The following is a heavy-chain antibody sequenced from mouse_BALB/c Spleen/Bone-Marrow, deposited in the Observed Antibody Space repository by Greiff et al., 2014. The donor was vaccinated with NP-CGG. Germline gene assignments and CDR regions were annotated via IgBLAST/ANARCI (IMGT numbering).Heavy chain of an antibody. D-gene: IGHD2-3*01. V-gene: IGHV1S29*02. Sequence: VQLQQSGPELVKPGASVKISCKASGYTFTDYNMHWVKQSPGKSLEWIGYIYPYNGGTVYKQKFKSKATLTVDNSSSTANMELRSLTSEDSSVYYCAGCDAYGYYVGFAYWGQGTLVTVSA. CDR2: IYPYNGGT. CDR1: GYTFTDYN. J-gene: IGHJ3*01. CDR3: AGCDAYGYYVGFAY.